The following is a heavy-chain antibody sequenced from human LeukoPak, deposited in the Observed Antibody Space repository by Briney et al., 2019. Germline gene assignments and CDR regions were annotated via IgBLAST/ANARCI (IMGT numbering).Heavy chain of an antibody. J-gene: IGHJ4*02. CDR2: IKEDGSEK. D-gene: IGHD6-6*01. Sequence: GGSLRLSCVVSGFTFSGHWMSWVRQAPGKGLEWVANIKEDGSEKYYVDSVKGRFTISRDNAKKSLYLQMNSLRAEDTAIYYCAKGTVTYSSSAVFDYWGQGTLVTVSS. V-gene: IGHV3-7*03. CDR3: AKGTVTYSSSAVFDY. CDR1: GFTFSGHW.